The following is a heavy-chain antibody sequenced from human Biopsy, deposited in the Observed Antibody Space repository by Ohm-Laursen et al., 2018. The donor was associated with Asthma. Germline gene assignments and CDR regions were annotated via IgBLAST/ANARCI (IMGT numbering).Heavy chain of an antibody. D-gene: IGHD6-19*01. CDR1: GGTFSNFA. V-gene: IGHV1-69*13. J-gene: IGHJ6*02. Sequence: ASVKVSCKTPGGTFSNFAISWVRQVPGQGLEWLGGIMTVFGTTNYAQKFQGRVTITADESTSTAYMEVTSLRSEDTAIYYCARCQVGYSSGWSLLLKKIYYSGMDVWGQGTAVTVSS. CDR2: IMTVFGTT. CDR3: ARCQVGYSSGWSLLLKKIYYSGMDV.